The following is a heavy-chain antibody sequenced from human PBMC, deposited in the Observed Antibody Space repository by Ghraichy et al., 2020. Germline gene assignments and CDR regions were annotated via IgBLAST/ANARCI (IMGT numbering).Heavy chain of an antibody. CDR1: GDSVSSNSAA. CDR2: TFYRSKWYN. Sequence: SQTLSLTCAISGDSVSSNSAAWNWIRQSPSRGLEWLGRTFYRSKWYNDYAVSVKSRLTINPDTSKNQFSLQLNYVTPEDTAVYFCAREGRITPGTPNPFDFWGQGTLVTVSS. D-gene: IGHD1-1*01. V-gene: IGHV6-1*01. CDR3: AREGRITPGTPNPFDF. J-gene: IGHJ4*02.